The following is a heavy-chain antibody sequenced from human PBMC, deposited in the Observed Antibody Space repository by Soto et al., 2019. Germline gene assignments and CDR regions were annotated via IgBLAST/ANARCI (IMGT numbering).Heavy chain of an antibody. CDR2: IYHSGST. V-gene: IGHV4-30-2*01. CDR1: GGSISSGGYS. CDR3: ARAGGLGAVAVDY. D-gene: IGHD6-19*01. Sequence: QLQLQESGSGLVKPSQTLSLTCAVSGGSISSGGYSWSWIRQPPGKGLEWIGYIYHSGSTYYNPSPKSRVTIAVDRSKNQFSLKRSSVTAADTAVYYCARAGGLGAVAVDYWGQGTLVTVSS. J-gene: IGHJ4*02.